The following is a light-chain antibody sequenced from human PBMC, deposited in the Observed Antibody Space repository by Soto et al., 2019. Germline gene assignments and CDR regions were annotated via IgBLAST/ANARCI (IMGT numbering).Light chain of an antibody. Sequence: QSVLTQPPSISAAPGQKVTISCSGSSPNIGNNHVSWYQQLPGTAPKLLIYDNNKRPSGIPDRFSGSKSDSSATLGITGLQTGDEADYYCATWDGKVFGTGTKLTVL. J-gene: IGLJ1*01. CDR3: ATWDGKV. V-gene: IGLV1-51*01. CDR2: DNN. CDR1: SPNIGNNH.